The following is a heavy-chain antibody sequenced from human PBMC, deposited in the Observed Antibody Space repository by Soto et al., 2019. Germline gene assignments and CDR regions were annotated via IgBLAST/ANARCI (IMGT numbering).Heavy chain of an antibody. D-gene: IGHD6-13*01. CDR3: AREDIAAAGTHQFDY. CDR1: GGTFSSYA. V-gene: IGHV1-69*10. J-gene: IGHJ4*02. CDR2: IIPIFGIA. Sequence: ASVKVSCKASGGTFSSYAISWVRQAPGQGLEWMGGIIPIFGIANYAQKFQGRVTITADKSTSTAYMELSSLRSEDTAVYYCAREDIAAAGTHQFDYWGQGTLVTVSS.